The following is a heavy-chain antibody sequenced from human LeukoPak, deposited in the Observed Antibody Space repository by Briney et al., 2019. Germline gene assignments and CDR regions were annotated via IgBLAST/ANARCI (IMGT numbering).Heavy chain of an antibody. CDR3: TRSFPGIVGAADF. J-gene: IGHJ4*02. CDR1: GGSFSGYY. D-gene: IGHD1-26*01. V-gene: IGHV4-34*01. Sequence: SETLSLTCAVYGGSFSGYYWSWIRQPPGKGLEWIGEINHSGSTNYNPSLKSRVTISVDTSKNQFSLNVNSMAAADTGVYYCTRSFPGIVGAADFWGQGTLVTVSS. CDR2: INHSGST.